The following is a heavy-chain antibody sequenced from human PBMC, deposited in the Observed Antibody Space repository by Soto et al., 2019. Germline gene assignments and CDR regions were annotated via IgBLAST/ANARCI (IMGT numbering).Heavy chain of an antibody. CDR1: GGSISSYY. D-gene: IGHD6-19*01. CDR3: ARGLYLGYSSGSYYYYGMDV. Sequence: SETLSLTCTVSGGSISSYYWSWIRQPAGKXLEWIGRIYTSGSTNYNPSLKSRVTMSVDTSKNQFSLKLSSVTAADTAVYYCARGLYLGYSSGSYYYYGMDVWGQGTTVTVSS. CDR2: IYTSGST. V-gene: IGHV4-4*07. J-gene: IGHJ6*02.